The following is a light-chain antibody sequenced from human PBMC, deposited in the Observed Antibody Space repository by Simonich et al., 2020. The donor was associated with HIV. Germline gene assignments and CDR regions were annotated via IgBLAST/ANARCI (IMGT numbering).Light chain of an antibody. Sequence: DVVMTQSPLSLPVTLGQPASISYRSSQRLVHSDGNTYLNWFQQRPGQSPRRLSYKVSNRDSGVPDRFSGSGSGTDFTLKISRVEAEDVGVYYCMQGTHWPPFTFGPGTKVEIK. CDR3: MQGTHWPPFT. V-gene: IGKV2-30*02. CDR2: KVS. J-gene: IGKJ3*01. CDR1: QRLVHSDGNTY.